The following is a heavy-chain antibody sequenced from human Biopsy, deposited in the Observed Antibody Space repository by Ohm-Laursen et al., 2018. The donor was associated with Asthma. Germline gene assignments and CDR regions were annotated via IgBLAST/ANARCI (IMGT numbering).Heavy chain of an antibody. CDR1: GLSFNSYG. D-gene: IGHD3-3*01. Sequence: SLRLSCSASGLSFNSYGMHWVRQAPGKGLEWVAVMSFDGRQTYYADSVKGRFTISRDNSKNTLYLQMNSLRAEDTAVYYCAKERYYDFWSGYPIWGQGTMVTVSS. CDR3: AKERYYDFWSGYPI. J-gene: IGHJ3*02. CDR2: MSFDGRQT. V-gene: IGHV3-30*18.